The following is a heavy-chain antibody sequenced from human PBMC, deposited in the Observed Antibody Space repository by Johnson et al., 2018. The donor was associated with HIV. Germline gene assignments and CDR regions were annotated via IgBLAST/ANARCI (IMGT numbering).Heavy chain of an antibody. J-gene: IGHJ3*02. CDR1: GFTFSSYA. CDR2: ISYDGSNK. D-gene: IGHD6-19*01. CDR3: AKDMGYSSFGYGFDI. V-gene: IGHV3-30*04. Sequence: QVQLVESGGGVVQPGRSLRLSCAASGFTFSSYAMHWVRQAPGKGLEWVAVISYDGSNKYYADSVKGRFTISRENGENSLYLQMNSLRTEDTALYYCAKDMGYSSFGYGFDIWGQGTMVTVSS.